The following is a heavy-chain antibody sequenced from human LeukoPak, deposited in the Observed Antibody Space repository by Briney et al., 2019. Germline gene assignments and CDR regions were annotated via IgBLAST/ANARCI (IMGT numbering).Heavy chain of an antibody. V-gene: IGHV4-39*01. CDR1: GGSIGSSSYY. CDR2: IYYSGST. J-gene: IGHJ4*02. CDR3: ARHRYYYDSPLDY. Sequence: PSETLSLTCTVSGGSIGSSSYYWGWIRQPPGKGLEWIGSIYYSGSTYYNPSLKSRVTISVDTSKNQFSLKLSSVTAADTAVYYCARHRYYYDSPLDYWGQGTLVTVSS. D-gene: IGHD3-22*01.